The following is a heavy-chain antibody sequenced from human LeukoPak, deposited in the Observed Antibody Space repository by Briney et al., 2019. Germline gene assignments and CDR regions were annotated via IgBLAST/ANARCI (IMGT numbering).Heavy chain of an antibody. V-gene: IGHV1-58*02. J-gene: IGHJ3*02. CDR1: GFTFTSSA. Sequence: TSVKVSCKASGFTFTSSAMHWVRQARGQRLEWIGWMVVGSGNTNYAQKFQERVTITRDMSTSTAYMELSSLRSEDTAVYYCAAVPLAARSHDAFYIWGQGTMVTVSS. CDR3: AAVPLAARSHDAFYI. CDR2: MVVGSGNT. D-gene: IGHD6-6*01.